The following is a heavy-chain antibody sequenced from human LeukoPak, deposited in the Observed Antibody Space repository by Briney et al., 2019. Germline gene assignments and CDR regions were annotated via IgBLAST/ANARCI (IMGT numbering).Heavy chain of an antibody. CDR2: IWYDGSNK. J-gene: IGHJ4*02. Sequence: PGGSLRLSCAASGFTFSSYGMHWVRQAPGKGLEWVAVIWYDGSNKYYADSVKGRFTISRDNSKNALYLQMNSLRAEDTAVYYCAKASRGYSSRGAFVYWGQGTLVTVSS. CDR1: GFTFSSYG. D-gene: IGHD5-18*01. V-gene: IGHV3-33*06. CDR3: AKASRGYSSRGAFVY.